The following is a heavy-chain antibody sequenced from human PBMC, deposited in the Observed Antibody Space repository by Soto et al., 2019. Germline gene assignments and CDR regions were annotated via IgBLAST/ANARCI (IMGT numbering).Heavy chain of an antibody. J-gene: IGHJ4*02. CDR3: ARHAMAGHFDY. CDR2: IYYSGST. CDR1: GGSISSSSYY. Sequence: SETLSLTCTVSGGSISSSSYYRGWIRQPPGKGLEWIGSIYYSGSTYYNPSLKSRVTISVDTSKNQFSLKLSSVTAADTAVYYCARHAMAGHFDYWGQGTLVTVSS. D-gene: IGHD6-19*01. V-gene: IGHV4-39*01.